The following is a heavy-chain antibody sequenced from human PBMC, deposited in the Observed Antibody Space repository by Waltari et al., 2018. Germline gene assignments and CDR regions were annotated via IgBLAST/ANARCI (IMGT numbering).Heavy chain of an antibody. V-gene: IGHV1-69*04. CDR3: ASKDGYIDY. CDR2: IIPILGIA. CDR1: GGPFSSYA. Sequence: QVQLVQSGAEVKKPGSSVKVSCKASGGPFSSYAISWVRQAPGQGLEWMGRIIPILGIANYAQKFQGRVTITADKSTSTAYMELSSLRSEDTAVYYCASKDGYIDYWGQGTLVTVSS. J-gene: IGHJ4*02.